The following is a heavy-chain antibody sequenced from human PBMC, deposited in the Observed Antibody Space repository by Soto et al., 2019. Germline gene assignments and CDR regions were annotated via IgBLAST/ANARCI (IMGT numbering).Heavy chain of an antibody. V-gene: IGHV4-59*01. CDR2: IAYSGST. J-gene: IGHJ6*02. Sequence: SETLSLTCAVSGGSINTYYWSWIRQPPGKGLEWIGSIAYSGSTNYNPSRKSRVAISVDTSKNQFSLELRSLTAADTAVYYFARNWYSVACRYRLDLWGQGTMVTVSS. D-gene: IGHD6-19*01. CDR1: GGSINTYY. CDR3: ARNWYSVACRYRLDL.